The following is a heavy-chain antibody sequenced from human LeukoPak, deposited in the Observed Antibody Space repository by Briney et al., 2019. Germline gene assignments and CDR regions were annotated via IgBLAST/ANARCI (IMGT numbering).Heavy chain of an antibody. J-gene: IGHJ5*02. V-gene: IGHV1-69*13. CDR3: AKDRAAAGTSGWFDP. D-gene: IGHD6-13*01. CDR1: GGTFSNYA. CDR2: INPIFATA. Sequence: GASVKVSCKASGGTFSNYALSWVRQAPGQGLEWMGGINPIFATANYAQKFQGRVTITADESTSTAYMELSSLRSEDTAVYYCAKDRAAAGTSGWFDPWGQGTLVTVSS.